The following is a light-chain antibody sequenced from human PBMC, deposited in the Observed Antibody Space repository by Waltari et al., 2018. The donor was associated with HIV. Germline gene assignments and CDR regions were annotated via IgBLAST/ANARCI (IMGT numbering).Light chain of an antibody. CDR3: QQYNHWPPYT. Sequence: EVVMPQSPAPLSVSPAERATLSCTASQSVNSHLAWYQHKPGQAPRLLIYGASTRATGVPARFSGSGSGTEFTLTISSLQSEDFAVYFCQQYNHWPPYTFGQGTKLEIK. CDR1: QSVNSH. CDR2: GAS. J-gene: IGKJ2*01. V-gene: IGKV3-15*01.